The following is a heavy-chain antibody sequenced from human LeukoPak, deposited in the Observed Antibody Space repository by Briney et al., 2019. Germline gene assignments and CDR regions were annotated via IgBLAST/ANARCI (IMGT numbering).Heavy chain of an antibody. CDR2: IYHSGST. D-gene: IGHD6-19*01. J-gene: IGHJ4*02. V-gene: IGHV4-38-2*01. CDR1: GYSISSGYY. Sequence: SETLSLTCAVSGYSISSGYYWGWTRQPPGKGLEWIGSIYHSGSTYYNPSLKSRVTISVDTSKNQFSLKLSSVTAADTAVYYCASGWLVRGYWGQGTLVTVSS. CDR3: ASGWLVRGY.